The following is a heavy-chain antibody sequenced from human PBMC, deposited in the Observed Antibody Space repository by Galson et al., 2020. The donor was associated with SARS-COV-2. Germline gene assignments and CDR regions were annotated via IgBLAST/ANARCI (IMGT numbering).Heavy chain of an antibody. CDR3: AHRGLSGGYSYDF. CDR1: GFSLSATGMG. D-gene: IGHD3-10*01. CDR2: IYWDDDK. Sequence: SGPTLVKPTQPLTLTCTFTGFSLSATGMGVGWIRQPPGEALEWLALIYWDDDKRYSPSLKNRLAIAKDTTKNQVVLTLTNVDPVDTATYYCAHRGLSGGYSYDFWGQGTLVTVSS. V-gene: IGHV2-5*02. J-gene: IGHJ4*02.